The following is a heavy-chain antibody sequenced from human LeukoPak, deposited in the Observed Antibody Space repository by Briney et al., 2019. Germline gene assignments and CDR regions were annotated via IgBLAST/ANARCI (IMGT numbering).Heavy chain of an antibody. J-gene: IGHJ4*02. CDR2: ISSSGSTI. CDR1: GFTFSSYE. Sequence: PGGSLRLSCAASGFTFSSYEMNWVRQAPGKGLEWVSYISSSGSTIYYADSVKGRFTISRDNSKNTLYLQMNSLRAEDTAVYYCAKDMMYYDILTGYRIAGYFDYWGQGTLVTVSS. D-gene: IGHD3-9*01. V-gene: IGHV3-48*03. CDR3: AKDMMYYDILTGYRIAGYFDY.